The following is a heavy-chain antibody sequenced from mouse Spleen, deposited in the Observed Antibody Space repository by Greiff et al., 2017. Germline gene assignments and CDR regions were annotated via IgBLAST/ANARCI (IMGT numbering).Heavy chain of an antibody. D-gene: IGHD2-1*01. J-gene: IGHJ3*01. Sequence: EVKLQESGGDLVKPGGSLKLSCAASGFTFSSYGMSWVRQTPDKRLEWVATISSGGSYTYYPDSVKGRFTISRDNAKNTLYLQMSSLKSEDTAMYYCARHLGGNYGETWFAYWGQGTLVTVSA. CDR3: ARHLGGNYGETWFAY. V-gene: IGHV5-6*01. CDR2: ISSGGSYT. CDR1: GFTFSSYG.